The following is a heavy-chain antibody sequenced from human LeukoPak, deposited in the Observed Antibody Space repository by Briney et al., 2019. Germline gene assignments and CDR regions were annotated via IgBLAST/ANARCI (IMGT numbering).Heavy chain of an antibody. J-gene: IGHJ4*02. CDR1: GFTFSSYG. CDR3: ARDRVGATDYFDY. Sequence: GGSLRLSCAASGFTFSSYGMHWVRQALGKGLDWVAVISNDGSNKYYADSVKGRFTISRDNSKNTLYLQMNSLRAEDTAVYYCARDRVGATDYFDYWGQGTLVTVSS. V-gene: IGHV3-30*03. CDR2: ISNDGSNK. D-gene: IGHD1-26*01.